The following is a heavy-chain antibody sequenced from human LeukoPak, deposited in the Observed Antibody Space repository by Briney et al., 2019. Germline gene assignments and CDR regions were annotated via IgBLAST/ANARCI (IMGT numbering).Heavy chain of an antibody. D-gene: IGHD6-19*01. J-gene: IGHJ4*02. CDR3: AKEGGQWLLLGYFDS. V-gene: IGHV3-48*03. Sequence: GGSLRLSCAASGFTFSSYEMNWVRQAPGKGLEWVSYISGSSSAKYYAESVKGRFTISRDNAKNSLFLQMNSLRAEDTAVYYCAKEGGQWLLLGYFDSWGQGTLVTVSS. CDR1: GFTFSSYE. CDR2: ISGSSSAK.